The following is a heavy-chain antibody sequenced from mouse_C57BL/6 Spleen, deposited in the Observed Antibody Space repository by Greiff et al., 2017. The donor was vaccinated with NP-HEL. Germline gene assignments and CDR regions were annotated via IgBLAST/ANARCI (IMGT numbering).Heavy chain of an antibody. J-gene: IGHJ2*01. D-gene: IGHD2-4*01. CDR3: ARGDYDGGNYFDY. Sequence: EVQLQESGPGLVKPSQSLSLTCSVTGYSITSGYYWNWIRQFPGNKLEWMGYISYDGSNNYNPSLKNRISITRDTSKNQFFLKLNSVTTEDTATYYCARGDYDGGNYFDYWGQGTTLTVSS. V-gene: IGHV3-6*01. CDR1: GYSITSGYY. CDR2: ISYDGSN.